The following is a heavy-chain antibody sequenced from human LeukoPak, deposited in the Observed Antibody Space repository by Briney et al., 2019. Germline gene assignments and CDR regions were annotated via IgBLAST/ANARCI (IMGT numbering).Heavy chain of an antibody. CDR3: ARDPSGVDAFDI. J-gene: IGHJ3*02. CDR2: IYSGGTT. D-gene: IGHD3-10*01. CDR1: GFTFSSYA. V-gene: IGHV3-53*01. Sequence: GGSLRLSCAASGFTFSSYAVSWVRQAPGKGLEWVSVIYSGGTTYYADSVKGRFTISRDYSKNTLYLQMNSLRAEDTAVYYCARDPSGVDAFDIWGQGTMVTVSS.